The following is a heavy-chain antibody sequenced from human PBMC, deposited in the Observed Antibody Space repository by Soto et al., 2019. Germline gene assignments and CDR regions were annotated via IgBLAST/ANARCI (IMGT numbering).Heavy chain of an antibody. J-gene: IGHJ4*02. CDR1: CGSISNSSYY. D-gene: IGHD6-19*01. Sequence: SQTLPLTCTVSCGSISNSSYYWSCIRQPPGKGLEWIGSIYYSGSTYYNPSLRSRVSISVDTSKNEFSLRLSSVTAADTAVYFCARSVAVPGAHIDYWGQGTQVTVSS. CDR3: ARSVAVPGAHIDY. CDR2: IYYSGST. V-gene: IGHV4-39*07.